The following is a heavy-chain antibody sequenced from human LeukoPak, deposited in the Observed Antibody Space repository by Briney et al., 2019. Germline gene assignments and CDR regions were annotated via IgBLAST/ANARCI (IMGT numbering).Heavy chain of an antibody. CDR3: ARDFPGYSYGRDAVDRFDY. CDR2: IYSSGNT. J-gene: IGHJ4*02. D-gene: IGHD5-18*01. V-gene: IGHV4-30-4*07. CDR1: GDSIRSGDLS. Sequence: PSQTLSLTCIVSGDSIRSGDLSWTWIRQPPGRGLEWIGYIYSSGNTYYNPSLKSRVTISVDTSKNQFSLKLSSVTAADTAAYYCARDFPGYSYGRDAVDRFDYWGQGTLVTVSS.